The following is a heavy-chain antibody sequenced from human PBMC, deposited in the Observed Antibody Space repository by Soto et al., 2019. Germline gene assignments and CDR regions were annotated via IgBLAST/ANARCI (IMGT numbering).Heavy chain of an antibody. Sequence: PGGSLRLSCAASGFTFSNYWMTWVRQAPGKGLEWVASIKEDGSEKHYVDSVKGRFTISRDNAKNSLYLQMNSLRVEDTAVYFCSRDVVVGAKALNYWGQGALVTVS. CDR3: SRDVVVGAKALNY. D-gene: IGHD2-15*01. J-gene: IGHJ4*02. CDR2: IKEDGSEK. V-gene: IGHV3-7*01. CDR1: GFTFSNYW.